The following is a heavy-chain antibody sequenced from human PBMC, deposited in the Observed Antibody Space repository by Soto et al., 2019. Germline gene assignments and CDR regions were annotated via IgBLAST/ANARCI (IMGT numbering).Heavy chain of an antibody. Sequence: GASVKVSCKASGGAFSSYAISWVRQAPGQGLEWMGGIIPIFGTANYAQKFQGRVTITADESTTTAYMELSSLRSEDTAVYYCARPSPDNFATGYDFDYWGQGTLVTVSS. V-gene: IGHV1-69*13. CDR2: IIPIFGTA. CDR3: ARPSPDNFATGYDFDY. CDR1: GGAFSSYA. D-gene: IGHD3-9*01. J-gene: IGHJ4*02.